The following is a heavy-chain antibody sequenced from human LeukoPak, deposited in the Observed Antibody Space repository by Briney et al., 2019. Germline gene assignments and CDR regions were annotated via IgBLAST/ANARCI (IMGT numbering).Heavy chain of an antibody. V-gene: IGHV1-69*13. J-gene: IGHJ4*02. CDR1: GGTFSSYA. CDR2: IIPIFGTA. D-gene: IGHD4-17*01. CDR3: AHLPNGHDDYGDYKLAYYFDY. Sequence: SVKVSCKASGGTFSSYAISWVRQAPGQGLEWMGGIIPIFGTANYAQKFQGRVTITADESTSTAYMELSSLRSEDTAVYYCAHLPNGHDDYGDYKLAYYFDYWGQGTLVTVSS.